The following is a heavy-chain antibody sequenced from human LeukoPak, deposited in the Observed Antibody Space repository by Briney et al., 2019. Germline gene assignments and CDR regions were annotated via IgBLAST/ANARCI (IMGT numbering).Heavy chain of an antibody. CDR2: ISGSGGSI. V-gene: IGHV3-23*01. Sequence: GGSLRLSCAASGFTFSSHAMSWVRQAPGKGLEWVSGISGSGGSISYADSVKGRFTISRDNSKNTLYLQMNSLRAEDTAVYYCAKDRWAVAGTGFDYWGQGILVTVSS. CDR3: AKDRWAVAGTGFDY. J-gene: IGHJ4*02. CDR1: GFTFSSHA. D-gene: IGHD6-19*01.